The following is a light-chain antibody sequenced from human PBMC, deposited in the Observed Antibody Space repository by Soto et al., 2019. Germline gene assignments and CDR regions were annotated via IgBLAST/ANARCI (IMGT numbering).Light chain of an antibody. Sequence: QSVLTQPPSVSEAPRQRVTISCSGSSSNIGNNAVNWYQQLPGKAPKLLIHSSQQRPSGVPDRFSGSKSGTSASLAISDLHSEDEGDYYCASWDDSLNGPVFGGGTKLTVL. J-gene: IGLJ2*01. CDR3: ASWDDSLNGPV. V-gene: IGLV1-36*01. CDR2: SSQ. CDR1: SSNIGNNA.